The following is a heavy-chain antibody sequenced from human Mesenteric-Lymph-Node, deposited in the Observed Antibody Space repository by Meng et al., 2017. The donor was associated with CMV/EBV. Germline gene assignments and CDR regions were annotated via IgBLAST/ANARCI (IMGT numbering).Heavy chain of an antibody. V-gene: IGHV3-48*03. CDR1: GFSFSDNE. J-gene: IGHJ6*02. CDR2: ISASGSTI. D-gene: IGHD3-10*01. Sequence: GGSLRLSCAASGFSFSDNEMTWVRQAPGKGLESVSYISASGSTIYYADSVKGRFTISRDNAKKSLYLQMNSLRAKDAAVYYCARFSGNFGFGNLLSYYVMDVWGQGTTVT. CDR3: ARFSGNFGFGNLLSYYVMDV.